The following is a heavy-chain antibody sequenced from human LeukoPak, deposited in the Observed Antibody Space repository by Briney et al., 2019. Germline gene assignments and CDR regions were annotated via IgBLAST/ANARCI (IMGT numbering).Heavy chain of an antibody. D-gene: IGHD5-18*01. CDR3: ARGRTAMVSFYFDY. CDR2: IYYSGST. V-gene: IGHV4-39*07. Sequence: SETLSLTCTVSGGSISSNNYYWGWIRQPPGKGLEWVGSIYYSGSTYYNPSLKSRVTISVDTSKNQFSLKLSSVTAADTAVYYCARGRTAMVSFYFDYWGQGTLVTVSS. J-gene: IGHJ4*02. CDR1: GGSISSNNYY.